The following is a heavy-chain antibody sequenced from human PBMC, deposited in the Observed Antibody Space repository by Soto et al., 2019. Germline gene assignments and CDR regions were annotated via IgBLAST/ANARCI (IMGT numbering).Heavy chain of an antibody. Sequence: GGSLRLSCAASGFTFSSYAMSWVRQAPGKGLEWVSAISGSGGSTYYADSVKGRFTISRDNSKNTLYLQMDSLRAEDTAVYYCAKPFSGYYYYYFDYWGQGTLVTVSS. V-gene: IGHV3-23*01. J-gene: IGHJ4*02. D-gene: IGHD3-22*01. CDR3: AKPFSGYYYYYFDY. CDR2: ISGSGGST. CDR1: GFTFSSYA.